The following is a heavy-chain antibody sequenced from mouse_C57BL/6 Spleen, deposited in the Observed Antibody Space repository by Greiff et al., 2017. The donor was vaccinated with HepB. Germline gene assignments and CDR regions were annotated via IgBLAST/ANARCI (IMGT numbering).Heavy chain of an antibody. J-gene: IGHJ3*01. CDR3: GRQPRVRAWFAY. CDR2: ISRCGSYT. V-gene: IGHV5-6*01. Sequence: EVKLMESGGDLVKPGGSLKLSCAASGFTFSSYGMSWVRQTPDKRLEWIASISRCGSYTYYPDSVKGQFTISRDNAKHTIYLQMSSLKSEDTAMYYCGRQPRVRAWFAYWGQGTLVTVSA. CDR1: GFTFSSYG. D-gene: IGHD1-1*01.